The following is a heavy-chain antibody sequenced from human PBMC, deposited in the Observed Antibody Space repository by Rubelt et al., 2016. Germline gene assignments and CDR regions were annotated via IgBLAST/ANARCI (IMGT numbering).Heavy chain of an antibody. Sequence: SSYAMHWVRQAPGKGLDWVAVVSYDGSNKFYADSVKGRFTISRDTSKNTRYLQMNSLRAEDTAVYYCARVRDSSGYYADWYFDLWGRGTLVTVSS. CDR2: VSYDGSNK. J-gene: IGHJ2*01. CDR3: ARVRDSSGYYADWYFDL. D-gene: IGHD3-22*01. V-gene: IGHV3-30*04. CDR1: SSYA.